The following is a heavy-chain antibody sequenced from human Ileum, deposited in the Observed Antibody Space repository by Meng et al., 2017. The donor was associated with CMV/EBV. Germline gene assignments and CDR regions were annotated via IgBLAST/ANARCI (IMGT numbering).Heavy chain of an antibody. CDR1: GFTFSSCS. Sequence: SGFTFSSCSMNWVRRAPEKGLEWVSSISSSSSYIYYADSVKGRFTISRDNAKNSLYLQMNSLRAEDTAVYYCARHPSGSYLTAGFDYWGQGTLVTVSS. D-gene: IGHD1-26*01. CDR2: ISSSSSYI. CDR3: ARHPSGSYLTAGFDY. V-gene: IGHV3-21*01. J-gene: IGHJ4*02.